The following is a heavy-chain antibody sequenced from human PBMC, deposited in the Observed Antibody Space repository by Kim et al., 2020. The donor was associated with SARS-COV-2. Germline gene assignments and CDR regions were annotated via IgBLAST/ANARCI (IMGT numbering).Heavy chain of an antibody. V-gene: IGHV4-34*01. CDR1: GGSFSGYY. D-gene: IGHD3-10*01. J-gene: IGHJ6*01. Sequence: SETLSLTCAVYGGSFSGYYWSWIRQPPGKGLEWIGEINHSGSTNYNPSLKSRVTISVDTSKNQFSLKLSSVTAADTAVYYCARDPGARGYYYYYYGMDV. CDR2: INHSGST. CDR3: ARDPGARGYYYYYYGMDV.